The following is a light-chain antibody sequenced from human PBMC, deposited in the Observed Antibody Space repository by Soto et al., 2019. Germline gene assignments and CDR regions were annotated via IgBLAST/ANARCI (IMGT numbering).Light chain of an antibody. CDR1: QSVGSS. CDR3: QQYNNWPLT. J-gene: IGKJ4*01. CDR2: GIS. V-gene: IGKV3-15*01. Sequence: IVLTQSPATLSVSPGERAALSCRASQSVGSSLAWYQQKPGQAPRLLIYGISTRATGLIGRFSGSGSGTEFTLTIRSLQSEELAVYYCQQYNNWPLTFGGGTKVDIK.